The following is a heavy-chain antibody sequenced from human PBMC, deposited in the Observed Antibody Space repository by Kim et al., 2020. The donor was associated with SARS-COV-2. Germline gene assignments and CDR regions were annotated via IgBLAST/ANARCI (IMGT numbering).Heavy chain of an antibody. V-gene: IGHV1-3*01. D-gene: IGHD3-10*01. CDR3: ARDLTGYGSGTYYR. J-gene: IGHJ4*02. Sequence: SPKVQGRVTITRDTSASTAYMALSSLTSEDTAVYYCARDLTGYGSGTYYRWGQGTLVTVSS.